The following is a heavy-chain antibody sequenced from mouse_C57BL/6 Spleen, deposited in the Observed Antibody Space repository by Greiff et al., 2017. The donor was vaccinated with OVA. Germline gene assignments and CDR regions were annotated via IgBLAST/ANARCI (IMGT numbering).Heavy chain of an antibody. J-gene: IGHJ4*01. D-gene: IGHD1-1*01. V-gene: IGHV3-6*01. Sequence: VQLQQSGPGLVKPSQSLSLTCSVTGYSITSGYYWNWIRQFPGNKLEWMGYISYDGSNNYNPSLKNRISITRDTSKNQFFLKLNSVTTEDTATYYCARGGSSPYAMDYWGQGTSVTVSS. CDR2: ISYDGSN. CDR3: ARGGSSPYAMDY. CDR1: GYSITSGYY.